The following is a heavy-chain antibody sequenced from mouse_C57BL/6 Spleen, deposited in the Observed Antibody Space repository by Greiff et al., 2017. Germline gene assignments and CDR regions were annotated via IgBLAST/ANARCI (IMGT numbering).Heavy chain of an antibody. D-gene: IGHD4-1*01. CDR2: IDPSDSET. J-gene: IGHJ1*03. CDR3: ARWDGGWYFDV. V-gene: IGHV1-52*01. Sequence: QVQLKQSGAELVRPGSSVKLSCKASGYTFTSYWMHWVKQRPIQGLEWIGNIDPSDSETHYNQKFKDKATLTVDKSSSTAYMQLSSLTSEDSAVYYCARWDGGWYFDVWGTGTTVTVAS. CDR1: GYTFTSYW.